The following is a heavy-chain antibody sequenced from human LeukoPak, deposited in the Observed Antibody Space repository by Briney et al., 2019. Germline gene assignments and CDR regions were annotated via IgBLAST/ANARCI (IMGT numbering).Heavy chain of an antibody. CDR2: IYYSGST. D-gene: IGHD3-10*01. J-gene: IGHJ4*02. V-gene: IGHV4-39*01. Sequence: SETLSLTCTVSGGSISSSSYYWGWIRQPPGKGLEWFGSIYYSGSTYYNPSLKSRVTISVDTSKNQFSLKLSSVTAADTAVYYCASIHHITHWGQGTLVTVSS. CDR3: ASIHHITH. CDR1: GGSISSSSYY.